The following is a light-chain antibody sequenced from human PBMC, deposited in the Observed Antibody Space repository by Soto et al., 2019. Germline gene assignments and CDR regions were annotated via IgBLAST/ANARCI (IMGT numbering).Light chain of an antibody. J-gene: IGKJ1*01. CDR2: GAS. V-gene: IGKV3-15*01. CDR1: QSISSN. Sequence: DKLMTQSPATLSVSPGERVTLSCRASQSISSNLAWYQQKPGQAPRLLIYGASTRATGIPARFSGSGPGTEFTLTISSLQSEDFAVYYCQQYNNWPRGTFGQGTKVDTK. CDR3: QQYNNWPRGT.